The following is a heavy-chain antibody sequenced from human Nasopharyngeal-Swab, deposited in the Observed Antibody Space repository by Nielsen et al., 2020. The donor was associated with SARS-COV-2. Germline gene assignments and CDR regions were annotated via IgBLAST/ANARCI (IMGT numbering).Heavy chain of an antibody. CDR2: FDPEDGET. CDR1: GGTFSSYA. J-gene: IGHJ5*02. Sequence: ASVKVSCKASGGTFSSYAISWVRQAPGQGLEWMGGFDPEDGETIYAQKFQGRVTMTEDTSTDTAYMELSSLRSEDTAVYYCATAPPYCSGGSCRNWFDPWGQGTLVTVSS. CDR3: ATAPPYCSGGSCRNWFDP. D-gene: IGHD2-15*01. V-gene: IGHV1-24*01.